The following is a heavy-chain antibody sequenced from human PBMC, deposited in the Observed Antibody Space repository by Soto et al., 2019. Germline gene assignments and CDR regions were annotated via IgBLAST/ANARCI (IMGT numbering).Heavy chain of an antibody. V-gene: IGHV4-39*01. CDR1: GGSISTTTYY. J-gene: IGHJ6*02. CDR3: ATHRRYSSGWYYYGMDV. D-gene: IGHD6-25*01. Sequence: QLQLQGSGPGLVKPSETLSLTCTVSGGSISTTTYYWGWVRQPPGKGLEWIGNIYYTGRTYYNPSLNSRVTISVDTSNNQFSLRLNSVTAADTAVYYCATHRRYSSGWYYYGMDVWGQGTTVTVSS. CDR2: IYYTGRT.